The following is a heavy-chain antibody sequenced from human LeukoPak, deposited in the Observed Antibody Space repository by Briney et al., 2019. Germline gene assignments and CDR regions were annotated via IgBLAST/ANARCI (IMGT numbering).Heavy chain of an antibody. CDR3: AKEVRVVTAILYFDH. J-gene: IGHJ4*01. V-gene: IGHV3-30*02. Sequence: QPGGSLRLSCAASRFSFSTNDMHWVRQAPGKGLEWVAFMRYDGSHEHYIDSVKGRFTVSRDNSKNTLYLHMHSLRVDDTAVYFCAKEVRVVTAILYFDHWGQGSLVTVSS. CDR1: RFSFSTND. D-gene: IGHD2-21*02. CDR2: MRYDGSHE.